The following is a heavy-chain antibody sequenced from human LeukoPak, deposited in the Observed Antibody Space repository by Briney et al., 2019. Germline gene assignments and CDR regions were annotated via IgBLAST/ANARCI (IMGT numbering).Heavy chain of an antibody. CDR2: MNPNSGNT. CDR3: AREGIAAAENWFDP. D-gene: IGHD6-13*01. Sequence: APVKVSCKASGYTFTSYDINWVRQATGQGLEWMGWMNPNSGNTGYAQKFQGRVTMTRNTSISTAYMELSSLRSEDTAVYYCAREGIAAAENWFDPWGQGTLVTVSS. V-gene: IGHV1-8*01. J-gene: IGHJ5*02. CDR1: GYTFTSYD.